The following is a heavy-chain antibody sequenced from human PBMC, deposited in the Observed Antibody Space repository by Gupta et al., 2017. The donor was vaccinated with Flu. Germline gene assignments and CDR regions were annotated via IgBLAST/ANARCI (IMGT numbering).Heavy chain of an antibody. CDR2: ISWNIGSI. D-gene: IGHD2-21*01. CDR3: AKDTGWWWGP. V-gene: IGHV3-9*01. J-gene: IGHJ5*02. Sequence: EVQLVESGGGLLQPGRSLRLSCAASGFTFDDYARHWVRQAPGKGLELVSGISWNIGSIGYADSVKGRFTISRDNAKNSLYLQMNSLRAEDTALYYCAKDTGWWWGPWGQGTLVTVSS. CDR1: GFTFDDYA.